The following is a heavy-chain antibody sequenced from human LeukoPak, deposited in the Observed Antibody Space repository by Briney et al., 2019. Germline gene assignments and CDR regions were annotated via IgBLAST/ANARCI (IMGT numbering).Heavy chain of an antibody. CDR3: TRHGCGSGETTPFDY. D-gene: IGHD6-19*01. J-gene: IGHJ4*02. CDR1: GFTFSGSA. Sequence: GGSLRLSCAASGFTFSGSAMHWVRQASGKGLEWVGRIRSKANSYATAYAASVKGRFTISRDDSKNTAYLQMNSLKTEDTAVYYCTRHGCGSGETTPFDYWGQGTLVTVSS. CDR2: IRSKANSYAT. V-gene: IGHV3-73*01.